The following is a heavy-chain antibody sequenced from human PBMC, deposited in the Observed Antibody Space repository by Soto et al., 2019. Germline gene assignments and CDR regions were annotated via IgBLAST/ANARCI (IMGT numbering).Heavy chain of an antibody. V-gene: IGHV1-69*01. CDR3: AGEGGGGSYYFDY. Sequence: QVQLVQSGAEVKKPGSSVKVSCKASGGTFSSYAISWVRQAPGQGLEWMGGIIPIFGTANYAQKFQGRVTITADESTSTGSVELSSLRSEATAVYYCAGEGGGGSYYFDYWGQGTLVTVSS. D-gene: IGHD1-26*01. CDR1: GGTFSSYA. J-gene: IGHJ4*02. CDR2: IIPIFGTA.